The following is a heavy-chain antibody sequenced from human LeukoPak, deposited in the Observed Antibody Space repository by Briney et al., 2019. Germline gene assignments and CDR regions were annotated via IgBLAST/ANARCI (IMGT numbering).Heavy chain of an antibody. V-gene: IGHV5-51*01. CDR1: GYSFTSYW. CDR3: ARVAGSHELDAFDI. Sequence: GESLKISCKGSGYSFTSYWIAWVRQMPGKGLEWMGIIYPGDSDTRYSPSFQGQFTISVDKSFSTAYLQWSSLRASDTAMYYCARVAGSHELDAFDIWGQRTMVTVSS. CDR2: IYPGDSDT. J-gene: IGHJ3*02. D-gene: IGHD1-26*01.